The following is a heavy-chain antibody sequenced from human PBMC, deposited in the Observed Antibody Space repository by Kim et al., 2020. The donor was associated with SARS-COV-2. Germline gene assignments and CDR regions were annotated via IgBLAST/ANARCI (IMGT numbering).Heavy chain of an antibody. CDR1: GFTFSDYC. CDR2: ISSGGSNI. V-gene: IGHV3-11*01. Sequence: GGSLRLSCAASGFTFSDYCMSWIRQAPGKGLEWLSYISSGGSNIHYAESVQGRFIISRDNAKNSLYLQMNSLRADDTAVYYCARGGDDGDTGIFDSRGQGTLVTVSS. CDR3: ARGGDDGDTGIFDS. D-gene: IGHD4-17*01. J-gene: IGHJ4*02.